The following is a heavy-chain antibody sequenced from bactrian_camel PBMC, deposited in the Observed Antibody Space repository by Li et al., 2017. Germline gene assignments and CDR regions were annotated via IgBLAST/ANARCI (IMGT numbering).Heavy chain of an antibody. D-gene: IGHD5*01. V-gene: IGHV3S53*01. CDR2: IYTGGNT. Sequence: HVQLVESGGGLVQPGGSLRLSCAASSGTGSPYCMGWFRQAPGKEREGIASIYTGGNTDYADSVKGRFTISLDNPKNTLYLQMNSLKTEDTAMYYCTKAEDQWVGYGFAYWGQGTQVTVS. CDR1: SGTGSPYC. CDR3: TKAEDQWVGYGFAY. J-gene: IGHJ4*01.